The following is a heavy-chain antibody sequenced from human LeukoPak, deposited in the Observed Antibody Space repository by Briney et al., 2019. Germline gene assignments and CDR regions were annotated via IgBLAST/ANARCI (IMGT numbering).Heavy chain of an antibody. CDR3: ATERVGAKRIADY. CDR1: GFTFGDYS. J-gene: IGHJ4*02. Sequence: GGSLRLSCAASGFTFGDYSMTWIRQAPGKGLEWVSYISGSGSTIYYADSVKGRFTISRDNAKNSLYLQMNSLRAEDTAVYYCATERVGAKRIADYWGQGTLVTVSS. CDR2: ISGSGSTI. V-gene: IGHV3-11*04. D-gene: IGHD1-26*01.